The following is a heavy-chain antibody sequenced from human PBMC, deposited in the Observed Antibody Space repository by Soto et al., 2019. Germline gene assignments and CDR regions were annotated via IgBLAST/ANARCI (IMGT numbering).Heavy chain of an antibody. D-gene: IGHD6-13*01. CDR3: ARDPGGGSSWYYYYYGMDV. V-gene: IGHV6-1*01. CDR1: GDRVSSNSAA. Sequence: SQTLSLTCAISGDRVSSNSAAWNWIRQSPSRGLEWLGRTYYRSKWYNDYAVSVKSRITINPDTSKNQFSLQLNSVTPEDTAVYYCARDPGGGSSWYYYYYGMDVWGQGTTVTVSS. J-gene: IGHJ6*02. CDR2: TYYRSKWYN.